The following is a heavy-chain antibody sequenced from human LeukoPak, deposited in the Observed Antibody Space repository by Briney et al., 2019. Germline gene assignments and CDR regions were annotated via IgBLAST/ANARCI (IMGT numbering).Heavy chain of an antibody. CDR1: GYTFTGYY. D-gene: IGHD3-22*01. CDR2: INPNSGGT. J-gene: IGHJ3*02. Sequence: GASVKVSCKASGYTFTGYYMHWVRQAPGQGLEWMGWINPNSGGTNYAQKFQGRVTMTRDTSISTAYMELSRLRSDDTAVCYCARSLGHDSSGYYLNDAFDIWGQGTMVTVSS. V-gene: IGHV1-2*02. CDR3: ARSLGHDSSGYYLNDAFDI.